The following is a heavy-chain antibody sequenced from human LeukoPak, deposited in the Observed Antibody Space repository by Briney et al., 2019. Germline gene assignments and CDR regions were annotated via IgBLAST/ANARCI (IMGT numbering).Heavy chain of an antibody. CDR2: ISGSGGST. D-gene: IGHD2-2*01. CDR1: GFTFSSYA. J-gene: IGHJ3*02. Sequence: PGGSLRLSCAASGFTFSSYAMSWVRQAPGKGLEWVSAISGSGGSTYYADSVKGRFTISRDNSKNTLYLQMNSLRAEDTAVYYCARVKRSTRGIDALDIWGQGTMVTVSS. CDR3: ARVKRSTRGIDALDI. V-gene: IGHV3-23*01.